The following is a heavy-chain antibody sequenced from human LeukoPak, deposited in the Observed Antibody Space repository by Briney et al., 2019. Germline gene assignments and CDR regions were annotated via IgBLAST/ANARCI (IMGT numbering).Heavy chain of an antibody. D-gene: IGHD3-10*01. J-gene: IGHJ5*02. V-gene: IGHV4-39*07. CDR3: ARANYYGSIARWFDP. Sequence: SETLSLTCTVSGGSISSSSYYWGWIRQPPGKGLEWLGSIYYSGSTYYNPSLKSRVTISVDTSKNQFSLKLSSVTAADTAVYYCARANYYGSIARWFDPWGQGTLVTVSS. CDR1: GGSISSSSYY. CDR2: IYYSGST.